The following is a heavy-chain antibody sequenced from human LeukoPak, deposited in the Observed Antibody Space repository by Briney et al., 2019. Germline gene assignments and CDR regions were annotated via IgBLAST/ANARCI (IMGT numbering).Heavy chain of an antibody. CDR2: IDARSGIT. V-gene: IGHV3-48*01. D-gene: IGHD3-3*01. CDR1: GFTFTIFG. CDR3: ARTYDFGRGPPGDAFDN. J-gene: IGHJ3*02. Sequence: GGSLRLSCAASGFTFTIFGLNWVRQAPGKGPEWVSYIDARSGITYYADSVQGRFALSRDNARESVFLQMDSLRVDDTAVYYCARTYDFGRGPPGDAFDNWGPGTWVIVSS.